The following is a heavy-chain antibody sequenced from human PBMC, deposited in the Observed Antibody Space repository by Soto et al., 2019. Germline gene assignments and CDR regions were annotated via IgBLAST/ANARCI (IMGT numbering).Heavy chain of an antibody. D-gene: IGHD4-17*01. J-gene: IGHJ6*02. V-gene: IGHV2-5*02. CDR2: IYCDDDK. Sequence: QITLKESGPPLVKPTQNLTLTCTFAGFSLRTSGVGVGWIRQRPGKAMEWLAVIYCDDDKRYSPSLKSSLTITKDTSKIQVLLTITNRDPVDTATYCCSHVPDGDYELNYYYGMDVWGQGTTVTVSS. CDR1: GFSLRTSGVG. CDR3: SHVPDGDYELNYYYGMDV.